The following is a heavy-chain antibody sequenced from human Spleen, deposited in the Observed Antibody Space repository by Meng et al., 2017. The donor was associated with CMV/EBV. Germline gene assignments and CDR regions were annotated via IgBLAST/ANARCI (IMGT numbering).Heavy chain of an antibody. D-gene: IGHD2-15*01. CDR1: GYTFTSYY. Sequence: ASVKVSCKASGYTFTSYYMHWVRQAPGQGLEWVGVINRDGDSSSYAQKFQGRVTMTRDTSTSTVYMELRSLTSDDSAVYYCARGRCSGSSCYYGDWGQGTLVTVSS. V-gene: IGHV1-46*01. J-gene: IGHJ4*02. CDR2: INRDGDSS. CDR3: ARGRCSGSSCYYGD.